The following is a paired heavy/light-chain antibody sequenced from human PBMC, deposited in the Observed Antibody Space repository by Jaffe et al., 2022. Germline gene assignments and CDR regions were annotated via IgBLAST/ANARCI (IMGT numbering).Light chain of an antibody. Sequence: QSALTQPRSVSGSPGQSVTISCTGTSSDVGGYNYVSWYQQHPGKAPKLMIYDVSKRPSGVPDRFSGSKSGNTASLTISGLQAEDEADYYCCSYAGSYTFWVFGGGTKLTVL. J-gene: IGLJ3*02. V-gene: IGLV2-11*01. CDR2: DVS. CDR3: CSYAGSYTFWV. CDR1: SSDVGGYNY.
Heavy chain of an antibody. CDR2: IYWDDDK. V-gene: IGHV2-5*02. Sequence: QITLKESGPTLVKPTQTLTLTCTFSGFSLSTSGVGVGWIRQPPGKALEWLALIYWDDDKRYSPSLKSRLTITKDTSKNQVVLTMTNMDPVDTATYYCAHRHFAGYSYGYYFDYWGQGTLVTVSS. CDR3: AHRHFAGYSYGYYFDY. J-gene: IGHJ4*02. D-gene: IGHD5-18*01. CDR1: GFSLSTSGVG.